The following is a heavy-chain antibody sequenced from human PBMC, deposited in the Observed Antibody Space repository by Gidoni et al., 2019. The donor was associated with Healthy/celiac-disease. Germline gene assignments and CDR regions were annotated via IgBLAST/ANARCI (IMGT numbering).Heavy chain of an antibody. J-gene: IGHJ5*02. CDR2: ISGSGGST. CDR1: GFTFSSYA. Sequence: EVQLLESGGGLVQPGGSLRLSCAASGFTFSSYAMSWVRQAPGKGLEWVSAISGSGGSTYYADSVKGRFTISRDNSKNTLYLQMNSLRAEDTAVYYCAKGGDSGWYGPWQGGNWFDPWGQGTLVTVSS. V-gene: IGHV3-23*01. CDR3: AKGGDSGWYGPWQGGNWFDP. D-gene: IGHD6-19*01.